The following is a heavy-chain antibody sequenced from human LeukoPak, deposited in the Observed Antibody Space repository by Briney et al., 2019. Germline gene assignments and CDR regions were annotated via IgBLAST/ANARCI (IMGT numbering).Heavy chain of an antibody. CDR1: GYTLTELS. V-gene: IGHV1-24*01. J-gene: IGHJ4*02. D-gene: IGHD3-3*01. CDR3: ASPITIFGVVIMGFVN. Sequence: ASVKVSCKVSGYTLTELSMHWVRQAPGKGLEWMGGFDPEDGETIYAQKFQGRVTMTEDTSTDTAYMELSSLRSEDTAVYYCASPITIFGVVIMGFVNWGQGTLVTVSS. CDR2: FDPEDGET.